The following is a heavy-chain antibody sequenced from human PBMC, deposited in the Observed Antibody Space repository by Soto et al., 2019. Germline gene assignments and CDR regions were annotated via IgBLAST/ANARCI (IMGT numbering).Heavy chain of an antibody. CDR2: INPSGGST. J-gene: IGHJ3*02. V-gene: IGHV1-46*01. D-gene: IGHD3-22*01. Sequence: QVQLVQSGAEVKKPGASVKVSCKASGYTFTSYYMHWVRQAPGQGLEWMGIINPSGGSTSYAQKFQGRVTMTRDTSTSTVYMELSSLRSEDTAVYYCVVVVNQRNAFDIWGQGTMVTVSS. CDR3: VVVVNQRNAFDI. CDR1: GYTFTSYY.